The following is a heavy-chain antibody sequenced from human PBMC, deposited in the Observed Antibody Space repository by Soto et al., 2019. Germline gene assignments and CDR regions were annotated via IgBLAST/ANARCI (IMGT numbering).Heavy chain of an antibody. J-gene: IGHJ6*02. Sequence: GGSLRLSCAASGFTFSNAWMNWVRQAPGKGLEWVGRIKSKTDGGITDYAAPVKGRFTISRDDSKNTLYLQMNSLKTEDTAVYYCTGRWRYCSGGSCSNYYGMDVWGQGTTVTVSS. CDR1: GFTFSNAW. V-gene: IGHV3-15*07. D-gene: IGHD2-15*01. CDR3: TGRWRYCSGGSCSNYYGMDV. CDR2: IKSKTDGGIT.